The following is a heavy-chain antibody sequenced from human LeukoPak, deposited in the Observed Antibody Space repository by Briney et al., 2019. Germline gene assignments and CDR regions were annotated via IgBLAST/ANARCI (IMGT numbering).Heavy chain of an antibody. CDR1: GFTFSNFW. J-gene: IGHJ4*02. CDR3: ARGDDFSGDH. Sequence: GGSLRLSCAVSGFTFSNFWMSWVRQAPGRGLEWVANIHPEGNEKYHVESVKGRFTISRDNAKNSLFLQMNGLRVEDTAVYYCARGDDFSGDHCGQGTLVTVSS. CDR2: IHPEGNEK. V-gene: IGHV3-7*04. D-gene: IGHD1-1*01.